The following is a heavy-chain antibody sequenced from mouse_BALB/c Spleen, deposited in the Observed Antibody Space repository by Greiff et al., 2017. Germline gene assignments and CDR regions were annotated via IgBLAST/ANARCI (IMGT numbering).Heavy chain of an antibody. CDR3: ARYYDHEDWFAY. CDR2: INPDSSTI. V-gene: IGHV4-1*02. CDR1: GFDFSRYW. D-gene: IGHD2-4*01. J-gene: IGHJ3*01. Sequence: EVLLVESGGGLVQPGGSLKLSCAASGFDFSRYWMSWVRQAPGKGLEWIGEINPDSSTINYTPSLKDNSIISRDNAKNTLYLQMSKVRSEDTALYCGARYYDHEDWFAYWGQGTLVTVSA.